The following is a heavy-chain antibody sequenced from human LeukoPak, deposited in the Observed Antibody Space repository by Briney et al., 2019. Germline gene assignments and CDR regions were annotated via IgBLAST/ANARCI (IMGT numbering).Heavy chain of an antibody. CDR2: IIGSGDNT. Sequence: PGGSLRLSCAASGFTFSGFAMSWVRRTPGKGLEWVSGIIGSGDNTLYAASVKGRFTISRDNSKNTLYLEMNSLRDEDPAIYYCAKMKGHPLPKYYMDVWGQGTTVTVSS. CDR1: GFTFSGFA. J-gene: IGHJ6*01. V-gene: IGHV3-23*01. D-gene: IGHD1-26*01. CDR3: AKMKGHPLPKYYMDV.